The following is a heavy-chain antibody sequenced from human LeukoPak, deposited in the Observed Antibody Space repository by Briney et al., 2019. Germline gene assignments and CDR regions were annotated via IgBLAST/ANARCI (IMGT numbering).Heavy chain of an antibody. V-gene: IGHV4-59*01. CDR2: FHYSGST. D-gene: IGHD6-19*01. CDR1: GGSISSYY. Sequence: SETLSLTCSVSGGSISSYYWTWIRQPPGKGLEWIGHFHYSGSTNYNPFLKSRVTLSVDTSKNEFSLKMTSVTAGDTAVYYCAAGRQWLVYDYWGQGTLVTVSS. CDR3: AAGRQWLVYDY. J-gene: IGHJ4*02.